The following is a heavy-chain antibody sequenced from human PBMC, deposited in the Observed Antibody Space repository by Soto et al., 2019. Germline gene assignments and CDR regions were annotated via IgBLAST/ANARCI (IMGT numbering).Heavy chain of an antibody. D-gene: IGHD4-4*01. CDR2: ISYDGSNK. V-gene: IGHV3-30*18. CDR3: AKGTTVTPYYYYYGMDV. J-gene: IGHJ6*02. Sequence: PGGSLRLSCAASGFTFSSCGMHWVRQAPGKGLEWVAVISYDGSNKYYADSVKGRFTISRDNSKNTLYLQMNSLRAEDTAVYYCAKGTTVTPYYYYYGMDVWGQGTTVTVSS. CDR1: GFTFSSCG.